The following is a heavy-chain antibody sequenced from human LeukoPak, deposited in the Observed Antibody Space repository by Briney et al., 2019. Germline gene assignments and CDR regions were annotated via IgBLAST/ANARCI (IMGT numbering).Heavy chain of an antibody. CDR1: GFTFSSYA. J-gene: IGHJ4*02. CDR3: AKDPGHYFDY. V-gene: IGHV3-23*01. CDR2: ISGSGDST. Sequence: GGSLRLSCAASGFTFSSYAMSWVRQAPGKGLEWVSAISGSGDSTYYADSVKGRFTISRDNPKNTLYLQMNSLRAEDTAVYYCAKDPGHYFDYWGQGTLVTVSS. D-gene: IGHD7-27*01.